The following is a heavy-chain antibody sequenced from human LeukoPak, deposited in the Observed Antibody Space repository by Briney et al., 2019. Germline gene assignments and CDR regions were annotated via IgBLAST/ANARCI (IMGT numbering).Heavy chain of an antibody. J-gene: IGHJ4*02. D-gene: IGHD3-3*01. CDR3: AKDDFGVVADY. V-gene: IGHV3-23*01. CDR1: GFTFSSYA. Sequence: GASLRLSCAASGFTFSSYAMSWVRQAPGKGLEWVSAVSGNGGSTYYADSVKGRFTISRDNSKNTLYLQMNSLRAEDTAVYYCAKDDFGVVADYWGQGTLVTVSS. CDR2: VSGNGGST.